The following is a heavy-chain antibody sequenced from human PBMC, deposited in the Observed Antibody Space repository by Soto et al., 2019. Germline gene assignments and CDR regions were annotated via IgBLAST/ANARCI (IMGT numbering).Heavy chain of an antibody. CDR3: AHIVVAGLGYYFDY. D-gene: IGHD6-19*01. Sequence: QITLKESGPTLVKPTQTLTLTCTFSGFSLSSTRMAVGWIRQPPGKALEWLALIYWDDDKRYSPFLKSRLTITQDTSKTQVVLTMSNMDPVDTARYSCAHIVVAGLGYYFDYWGQGTLVTVSS. J-gene: IGHJ4*02. V-gene: IGHV2-5*02. CDR2: IYWDDDK. CDR1: GFSLSSTRMA.